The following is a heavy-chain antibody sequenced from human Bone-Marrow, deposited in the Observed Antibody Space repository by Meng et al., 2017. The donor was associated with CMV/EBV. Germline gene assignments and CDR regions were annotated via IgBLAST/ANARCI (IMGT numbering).Heavy chain of an antibody. J-gene: IGHJ6*02. D-gene: IGHD3/OR15-3a*01. CDR2: INPNSGGT. Sequence: ASVKVSCKASGYTFTGYYMHWMRQAPGQGLEWMGWINPNSGGTNYAQKFQGRVTMTRDTSISTAYMELSRLRSDDTAVYYCARDRRAFDFWTGDYKTYYYYGMDVWGQGTTVTVSS. CDR1: GYTFTGYY. V-gene: IGHV1-2*02. CDR3: ARDRRAFDFWTGDYKTYYYYGMDV.